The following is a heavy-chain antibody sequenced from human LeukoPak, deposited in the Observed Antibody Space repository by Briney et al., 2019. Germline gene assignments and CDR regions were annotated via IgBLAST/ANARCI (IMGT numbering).Heavy chain of an antibody. V-gene: IGHV3-30*03. CDR3: ASSLGIEVAGPLDY. J-gene: IGHJ4*02. CDR2: ISYDGSNK. D-gene: IGHD6-19*01. CDR1: GFTFSSYG. Sequence: PGGSLRLSCAASGFTFSSYGMHWVRQAPGKGLEWVAVISYDGSNKYYADSVKGRFTISRDNSKNTLYLQMNSLRAEDTAVYYCASSLGIEVAGPLDYWGQGTLVTVSS.